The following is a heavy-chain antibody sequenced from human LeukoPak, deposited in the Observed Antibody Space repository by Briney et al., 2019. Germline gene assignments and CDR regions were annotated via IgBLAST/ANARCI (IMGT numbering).Heavy chain of an antibody. Sequence: SQTLSLTCAVSGGSISSGGYPWSWTRQPPGKGLEWIGYIYHSGSTYYNPSLKSRVTISVDRSKNQFSLKLSSVTAADTTVYYCARAQDYYDSTGAFDIWGRGTMVTVSS. CDR3: ARAQDYYDSTGAFDI. V-gene: IGHV4-30-2*01. CDR2: IYHSGST. D-gene: IGHD3-22*01. CDR1: GGSISSGGYP. J-gene: IGHJ3*02.